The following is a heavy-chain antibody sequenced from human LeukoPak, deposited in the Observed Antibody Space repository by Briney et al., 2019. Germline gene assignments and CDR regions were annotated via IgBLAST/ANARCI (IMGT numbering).Heavy chain of an antibody. CDR3: ASGYCSSTSCYYFDY. CDR2: MNPNSGNT. J-gene: IGHJ4*02. V-gene: IGHV1-8*01. CDR1: GYTFTSYD. Sequence: ASVKVSCKASGYTFTSYDINWVRQATGQGLEWMGWMNPNSGNTGYAQKFQGRVTMTRNTSISTAYMELSSLRSDDTAVYYCASGYCSSTSCYYFDYWGQGTQVTVSS. D-gene: IGHD2-2*01.